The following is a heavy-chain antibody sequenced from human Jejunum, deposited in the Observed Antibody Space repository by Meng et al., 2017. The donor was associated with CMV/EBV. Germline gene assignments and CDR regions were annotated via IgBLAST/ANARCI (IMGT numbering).Heavy chain of an antibody. J-gene: IGHJ6*02. CDR3: ARERDRQVGYRSYGMDV. V-gene: IGHV3-30*04. CDR2: ISFDGSNQ. Sequence: FRSYSIPWVRQAPGTGLEWVALISFDGSNQYYADSAKGRFTVSRDNSQNTLYLQMNGLRTEDTAVYYCARERDRQVGYRSYGMDVWGQGTTVTVSS. CDR1: FRSYS. D-gene: IGHD5-24*01.